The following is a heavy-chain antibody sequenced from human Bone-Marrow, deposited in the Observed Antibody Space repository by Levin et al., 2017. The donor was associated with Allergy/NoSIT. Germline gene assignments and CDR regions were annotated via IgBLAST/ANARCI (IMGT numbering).Heavy chain of an antibody. CDR2: INPNSGAT. D-gene: IGHD1-20*01. CDR3: ARDMSNWSASDY. Sequence: GASVKVSCKASGYTFIAYNIHWVRQAPGQGLEWMGRINPNSGATNYAQKFHGRVIMTRDTSINTAYMELSRLRSDDTAVYYCARDMSNWSASDYWGQGTLVTVSS. CDR1: GYTFIAYN. J-gene: IGHJ4*02. V-gene: IGHV1-2*06.